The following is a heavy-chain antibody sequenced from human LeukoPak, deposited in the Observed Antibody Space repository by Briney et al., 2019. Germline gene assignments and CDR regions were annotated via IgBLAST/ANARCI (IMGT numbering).Heavy chain of an antibody. J-gene: IGHJ4*02. V-gene: IGHV3-21*01. D-gene: IGHD1-26*01. CDR2: ISSSSSSYI. CDR1: GFTFSSYS. CDR3: ARLIVGATCDY. Sequence: PGGSLRLSCAASGFTFSSYSMNWVRQAPGKGLEWVSSISSSSSSYIYYADSVKGRFTISRDNAKNSLYLQMNSLRAEDTAVYYCARLIVGATCDYWGQGTLVTVSS.